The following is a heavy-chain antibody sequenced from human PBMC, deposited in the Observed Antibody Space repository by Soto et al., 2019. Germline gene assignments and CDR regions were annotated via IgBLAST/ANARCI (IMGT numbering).Heavy chain of an antibody. CDR1: GGSISSGGYS. J-gene: IGHJ5*02. CDR2: IYHSGST. V-gene: IGHV4-30-2*01. Sequence: SETLSLTCAVSGGSISSGGYSWSWIRQPPGKGLEWIGYIYHSGSTYYNPSLKSRVTILVDRSKNQFPLKLSSVTAADTAVYYCARVPSPWGQGTLVTVSS. CDR3: ARVPSP.